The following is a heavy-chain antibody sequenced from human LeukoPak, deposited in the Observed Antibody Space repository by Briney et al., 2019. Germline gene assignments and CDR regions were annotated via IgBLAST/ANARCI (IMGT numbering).Heavy chain of an antibody. Sequence: PGGSLRLSCAASGFTFSSYSMNWVCQARGKGLEGVSSISSSSSYIYYADSVKGRFTISRDNAKNSLYLQMNSLRAEDTAVYYCASLLWFGDDAFDIWGQGTMVTVSS. CDR2: ISSSSSYI. J-gene: IGHJ3*02. CDR1: GFTFSSYS. CDR3: ASLLWFGDDAFDI. V-gene: IGHV3-21*01. D-gene: IGHD3-10*01.